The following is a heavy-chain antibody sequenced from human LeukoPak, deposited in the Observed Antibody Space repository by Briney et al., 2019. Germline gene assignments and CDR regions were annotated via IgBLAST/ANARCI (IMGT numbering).Heavy chain of an antibody. V-gene: IGHV4-34*01. J-gene: IGHJ4*02. CDR3: ARQCIISHLFDY. D-gene: IGHD3-10*01. CDR2: NNHSGCT. Sequence: PQRLSLTCVVYGGSSCGTYWSWNRHPQGKGLGLRWVNNHSGCTNYTPSLKCRVTISVHTSKNQLSLELSSLTAEDTAVYYCARQCIISHLFDYWGQGTLVTVSS. CDR1: GGSSCGTY.